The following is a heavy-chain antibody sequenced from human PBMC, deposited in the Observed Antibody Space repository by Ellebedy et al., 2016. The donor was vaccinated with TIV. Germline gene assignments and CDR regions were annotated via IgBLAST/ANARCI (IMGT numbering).Heavy chain of an antibody. CDR2: IYSANKT. J-gene: IGHJ4*02. V-gene: IGHV3-66*01. CDR1: GFSVSSNY. D-gene: IGHD2-2*01. CDR3: VRERMPMPT. Sequence: PGGSLRLSCEASGFSVSSNYMTWVRQAPGKGLEWFSVIYSANKTHYADSVKGRFTISRDNFKNTIYLQMHRVRAEDTALYYCVRERMPMPTWGQGTLVTVSS.